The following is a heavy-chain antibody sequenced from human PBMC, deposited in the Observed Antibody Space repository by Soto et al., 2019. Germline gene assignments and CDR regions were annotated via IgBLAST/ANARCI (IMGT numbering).Heavy chain of an antibody. J-gene: IGHJ6*02. CDR1: GFTFSSYA. D-gene: IGHD3-3*01. V-gene: IGHV3-23*01. Sequence: GGSLRLSCAASGFTFSSYAMSWVRQAPGKGLEWVSAISGSGGSTYYADSVKGRFTISRDNSKNTLYLQMNSLRAEDTAVYYCAKDQGDKVLEWLYYYYGMDVWGQGTTVTVSS. CDR3: AKDQGDKVLEWLYYYYGMDV. CDR2: ISGSGGST.